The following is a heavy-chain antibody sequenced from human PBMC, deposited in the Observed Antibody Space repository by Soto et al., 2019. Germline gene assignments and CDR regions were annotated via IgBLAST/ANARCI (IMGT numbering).Heavy chain of an antibody. V-gene: IGHV4-31*03. D-gene: IGHD2-2*02. CDR2: IYYSGST. J-gene: IGHJ6*02. Sequence: SETLRLTCTVSGGSISSGGYYWSWIRQHPGKGLEWIGYIYYSGSTYYNPSLKSRVTISVDTSKNQFSLKLSSVTAADTAVYYCARGGYCSSTSCYTGPPYYYAMDVCGQGTTVTVSS. CDR3: ARGGYCSSTSCYTGPPYYYAMDV. CDR1: GGSISSGGYY.